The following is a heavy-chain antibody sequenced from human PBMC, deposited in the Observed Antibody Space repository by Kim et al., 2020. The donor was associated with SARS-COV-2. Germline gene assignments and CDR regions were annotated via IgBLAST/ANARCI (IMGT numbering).Heavy chain of an antibody. D-gene: IGHD3-3*01. CDR2: IYYSGST. Sequence: SETLSLTCTVSGGCISSSSYYWGWIRQPPGKGLEWIGSIYYSGSTYYNPSLKSRVTISVDTSKNQFSLKLSSVTAADTAVYYCASRPSYDFWSGYYDWFDPWGQGTLVTVSS. J-gene: IGHJ5*02. CDR1: GGCISSSSYY. CDR3: ASRPSYDFWSGYYDWFDP. V-gene: IGHV4-39*01.